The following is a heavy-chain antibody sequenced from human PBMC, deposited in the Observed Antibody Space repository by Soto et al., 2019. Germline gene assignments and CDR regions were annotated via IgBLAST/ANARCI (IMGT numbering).Heavy chain of an antibody. V-gene: IGHV1-8*01. CDR1: GYTFTDYD. CDR2: MNPNSGET. Sequence: QEQLVQSGAEVKKPGASVKVSCKTSGYTFTDYDINWVRQATGQGLEWIGWMNPNSGETGYAQKFQGRVTMTRSASLSTAYLELSSLRSEDTAVYYCARVAVAARPRWYNWFGPWGQGTLVTVSS. CDR3: ARVAVAARPRWYNWFGP. J-gene: IGHJ5*02. D-gene: IGHD2-15*01.